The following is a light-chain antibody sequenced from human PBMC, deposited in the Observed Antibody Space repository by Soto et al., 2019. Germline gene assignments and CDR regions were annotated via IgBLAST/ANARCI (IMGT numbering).Light chain of an antibody. CDR2: KSN. V-gene: IGLV1-44*01. J-gene: IGLJ1*01. CDR3: ATWDDSLNAYV. CDR1: SSNIGSNT. Sequence: QSVLTQPPSASATPGQRVTISCSGSSSNIGSNTVNWYQQLPGTAPKLLMYKSNQRPSGVPDRFSGSKSGTSASLAISGLQSEDEADYYCATWDDSLNAYVFGTGTKLTVL.